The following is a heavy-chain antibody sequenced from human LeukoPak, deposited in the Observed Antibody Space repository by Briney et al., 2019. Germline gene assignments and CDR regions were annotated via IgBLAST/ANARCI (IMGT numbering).Heavy chain of an antibody. J-gene: IGHJ3*02. CDR2: INHSGST. CDR3: ARDMGQNCGGDCYSDAFDI. Sequence: SETLSLTCTVSGYSISSGYYWGWIRQPPGKGLEWIGSINHSGSTYYNPSLKSRVTISVDTSKNQFSLKLSSVTAADTAVYYCARDMGQNCGGDCYSDAFDIWGQGTMVTVSS. CDR1: GYSISSGYY. V-gene: IGHV4-38-2*02. D-gene: IGHD2-21*01.